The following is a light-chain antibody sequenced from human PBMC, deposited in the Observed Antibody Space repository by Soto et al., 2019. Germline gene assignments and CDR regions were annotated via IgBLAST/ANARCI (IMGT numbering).Light chain of an antibody. Sequence: QSVLTQPTSVSGSPGQSITISCTGNHNDIGTYDYVYWYQQHPGRAPRLLIHGVTTRPSGISGRFSASKSGLTASLTISGLQPEDEADYYCSSFTSNRIDVFGPGTKVTVL. CDR1: HNDIGTYDY. J-gene: IGLJ1*01. CDR2: GVT. V-gene: IGLV2-14*03. CDR3: SSFTSNRIDV.